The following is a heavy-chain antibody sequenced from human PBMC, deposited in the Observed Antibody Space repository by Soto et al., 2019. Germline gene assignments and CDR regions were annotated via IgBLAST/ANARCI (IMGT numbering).Heavy chain of an antibody. CDR2: IIPIFGTA. CDR3: ASLLRGYSGTGDY. J-gene: IGHJ4*02. CDR1: GGTFSSYA. Sequence: QVQLVQSGAEVKKPGSSVKVSCKASGGTFSSYAISWVRQAPGQGLEWMGGIIPIFGTAKYAKKCHGRVTITADESTTTAYMELSSMRSEDTAVYYCASLLRGYSGTGDYWGQGTLVTVSS. V-gene: IGHV1-69*12. D-gene: IGHD5-12*01.